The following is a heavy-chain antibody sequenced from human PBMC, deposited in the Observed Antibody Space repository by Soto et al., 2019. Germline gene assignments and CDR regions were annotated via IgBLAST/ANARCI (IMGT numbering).Heavy chain of an antibody. CDR3: AKSLSASPNYFFDS. V-gene: IGHV3-7*01. Sequence: GGSLRLSCAASGLTFSTSWMSWVRQAPGKGLEWVANIKQDGSKKYYVDSVKGRFTISRDNAKKSLYLQMNSLTAEDTAVYYCAKSLSASPNYFFDSWGQGTLVTVSS. CDR2: IKQDGSKK. CDR1: GLTFSTSW. J-gene: IGHJ4*02. D-gene: IGHD1-1*01.